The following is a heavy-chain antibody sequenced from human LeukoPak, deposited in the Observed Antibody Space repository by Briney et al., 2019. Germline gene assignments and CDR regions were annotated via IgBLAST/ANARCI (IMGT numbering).Heavy chain of an antibody. V-gene: IGHV1-2*02. D-gene: IGHD6-19*01. CDR1: GYTFTGYY. CDR3: ARDARVGSPSIAVANNWFDP. Sequence: ASVKVSCKASGYTFTGYYMHWVRQAPGQGLEWMGWINPNSGGTNYAQKFQGRVTMTRDTSISTAYMELSRLRSDDTAVYYCARDARVGSPSIAVANNWFDPWGQGTLVTVSS. CDR2: INPNSGGT. J-gene: IGHJ5*02.